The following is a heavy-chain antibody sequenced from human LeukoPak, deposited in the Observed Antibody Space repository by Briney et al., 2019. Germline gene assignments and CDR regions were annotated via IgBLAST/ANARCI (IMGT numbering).Heavy chain of an antibody. D-gene: IGHD6-13*01. CDR2: SGST. Sequence: KPSETLSLTCTVSGYSISSGYYWGWIRQPPGKGLEWIGSGSTYYNPSLKSRVTISVDTSKNQFSLKLSSVTAADTAVYYCARLEAAGPLDYWGQGTLVTVSS. CDR3: ARLEAAGPLDY. CDR1: GYSISSGYY. V-gene: IGHV4-38-2*02. J-gene: IGHJ4*02.